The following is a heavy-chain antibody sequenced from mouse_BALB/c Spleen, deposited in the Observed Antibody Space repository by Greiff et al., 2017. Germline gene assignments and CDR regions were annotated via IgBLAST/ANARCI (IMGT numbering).Heavy chain of an antibody. Sequence: VQLVESGAELAKPGASVKMSCKASGYTYTSYWMHWVKQRPGQGLEWIGYINPSTGYTEYNQKFKDKATLTADKSSSTAYMQLSSLTSEDSAVYYCARSPFTTRYFDYWGQGTTLTVSS. CDR3: ARSPFTTRYFDY. CDR2: INPSTGYT. V-gene: IGHV1-7*01. D-gene: IGHD1-1*01. J-gene: IGHJ2*01. CDR1: GYTYTSYW.